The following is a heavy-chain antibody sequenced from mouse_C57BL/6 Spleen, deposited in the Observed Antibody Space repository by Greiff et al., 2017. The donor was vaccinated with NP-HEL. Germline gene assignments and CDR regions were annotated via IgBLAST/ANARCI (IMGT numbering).Heavy chain of an antibody. CDR1: GYTFTSYW. Sequence: QVQLQQPGAELVRPGSSVQLSCKASGYTFTSYWMDWVTQRPGQGLEWIGNIYPSDSETHYNQQFKDKATLTVDKSSSTAYMQLSSLTSEDSAVYDCAREGIYDGYHWYVDVWGTGTTVTVSS. V-gene: IGHV1-61*01. D-gene: IGHD2-3*01. CDR3: AREGIYDGYHWYVDV. J-gene: IGHJ1*03. CDR2: IYPSDSET.